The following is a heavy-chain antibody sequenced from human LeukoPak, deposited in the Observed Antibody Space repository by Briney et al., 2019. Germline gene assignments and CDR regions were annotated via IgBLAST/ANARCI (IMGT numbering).Heavy chain of an antibody. CDR1: GFTFNRYG. Sequence: GESLRLSCAASGFTFNRYGMSWARQAPGKGLEWVSGISASGANRYYADSVKGRFTISRDNSRDTLSVQINSLRAEDTAVYYCAKLQSVVIPAAMLGFDYWGQGILVTVSS. CDR3: AKLQSVVIPAAMLGFDY. J-gene: IGHJ4*02. D-gene: IGHD2-2*01. V-gene: IGHV3-23*01. CDR2: ISASGANR.